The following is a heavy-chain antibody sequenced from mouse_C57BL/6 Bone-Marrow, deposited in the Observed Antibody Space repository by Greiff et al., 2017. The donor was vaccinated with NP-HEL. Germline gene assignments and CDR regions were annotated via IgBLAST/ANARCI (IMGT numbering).Heavy chain of an antibody. CDR1: GYTFTSYW. V-gene: IGHV1-69*01. J-gene: IGHJ2*01. CDR3: ARSPTVVAGDYFDY. CDR2: IDPSDSYT. D-gene: IGHD1-1*01. Sequence: QVQLQQPGAELVMPGASVQLSCKASGYTFTSYWMHWVKQRPGQGLEWIGEIDPSDSYTNYNQKFKGKSTLTVDKSSSTAYMQLSSLTSEDSAVYYCARSPTVVAGDYFDYWGQGTTLTVSS.